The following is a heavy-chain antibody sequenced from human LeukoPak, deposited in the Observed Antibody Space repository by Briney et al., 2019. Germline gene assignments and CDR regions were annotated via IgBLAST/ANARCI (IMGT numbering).Heavy chain of an antibody. D-gene: IGHD2-2*01. CDR2: SNPNSGGT. J-gene: IGHJ3*02. V-gene: IGHV1-2*02. CDR3: ARAVCSSTSCSLNAFDI. Sequence: GASVKVSCKASGYTFTGYYMHWVRQAPGQGLEWMGWSNPNSGGTNYAQKFKGRVTMTRDTSISTAYMELSRLRSDDTAVYYCARAVCSSTSCSLNAFDIWGQGTMVTVSS. CDR1: GYTFTGYY.